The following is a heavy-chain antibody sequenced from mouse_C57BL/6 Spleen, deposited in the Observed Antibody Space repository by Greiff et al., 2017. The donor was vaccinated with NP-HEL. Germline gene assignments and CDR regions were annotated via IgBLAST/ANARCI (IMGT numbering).Heavy chain of an antibody. V-gene: IGHV3-6*01. CDR2: ISYDGSN. CDR3: ARGALLRNYFDY. D-gene: IGHD1-2*01. J-gene: IGHJ2*01. CDR1: GYSITSGYY. Sequence: VQLKESGPGLVKPSQSLSLTCSVTGYSITSGYYWNWIRQFPGNKLEWMGYISYDGSNNYNPSLKNRISITRDTSKNQFFLKLNSVTTEDTATYYCARGALLRNYFDYWGQGTTLTVSS.